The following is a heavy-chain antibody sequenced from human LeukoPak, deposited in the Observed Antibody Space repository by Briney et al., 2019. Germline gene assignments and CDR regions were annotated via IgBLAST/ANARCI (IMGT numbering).Heavy chain of an antibody. CDR3: ARERSQWELWLM. CDR1: GYTFTSYA. CDR2: INAGNGNT. D-gene: IGHD1-26*01. V-gene: IGHV1-3*01. J-gene: IGHJ4*02. Sequence: ASVTVSCTASGYTFTSYAMHWVRQAPGQRLEWMGWINAGNGNTKYSQKFQGRVTITRDTSASTAYMELSSLRSEDTAVYYCARERSQWELWLMWGQGTLVTVSS.